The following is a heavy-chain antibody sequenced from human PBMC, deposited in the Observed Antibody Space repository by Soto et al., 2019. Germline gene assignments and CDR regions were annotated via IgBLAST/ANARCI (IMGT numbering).Heavy chain of an antibody. J-gene: IGHJ5*02. CDR2: IYVTGAV. D-gene: IGHD2-21*01. V-gene: IGHV4-31*03. CDR1: GAALNSGNYY. CDR3: ARLRIATNNYKWFDP. Sequence: SETLSLTCSVSGAALNSGNYYWSWIRQVPGKGLEWIGHIYVTGAVGYNPSLRDRITISQDTSERQFSLNLRLVTAADTAVYYCARLRIATNNYKWFDPWGQGTLVTVS.